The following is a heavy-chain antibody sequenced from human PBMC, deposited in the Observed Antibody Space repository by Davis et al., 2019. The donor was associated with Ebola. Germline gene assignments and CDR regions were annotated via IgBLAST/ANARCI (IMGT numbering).Heavy chain of an antibody. CDR3: ARVRWLLSYYFDY. CDR1: GFAFSGYA. V-gene: IGHV3-9*01. J-gene: IGHJ4*02. Sequence: SLKISCAASGFAFSGYAMNWVRQAPGKGLEWVSGISWNSGSIGYANSVKGRFTISRDNAKNSLYLQMNSLRAEDTAVYYCARVRWLLSYYFDYWGQGTLVTVSS. CDR2: ISWNSGSI. D-gene: IGHD5-24*01.